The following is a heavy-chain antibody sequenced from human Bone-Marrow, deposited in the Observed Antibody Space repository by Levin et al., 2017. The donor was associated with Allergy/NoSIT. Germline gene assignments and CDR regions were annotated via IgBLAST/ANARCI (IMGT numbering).Heavy chain of an antibody. Sequence: GESLKISCAASGFTFSDYNMNWVRQAPGKGLEWVSSISSSSSYIYYADSVKGRFTISRDNAKNSVHLQMDSLRAEDTAVYYCARLGMTSGVFLAEYYNGFDVWGQGTTVTVSS. CDR1: GFTFSDYN. CDR2: ISSSSSYI. CDR3: ARLGMTSGVFLAEYYNGFDV. V-gene: IGHV3-21*01. D-gene: IGHD3-10*01. J-gene: IGHJ6*02.